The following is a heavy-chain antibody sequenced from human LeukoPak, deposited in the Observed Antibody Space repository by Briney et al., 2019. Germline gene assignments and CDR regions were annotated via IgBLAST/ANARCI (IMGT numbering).Heavy chain of an antibody. Sequence: PGGSLRLSCAASGFTFDDYAMHWVRHAPGKGLEWVSGISWNSGSIGYADSVKGRFTISRDNAKNSLYLQMNSLRAEDTALYYCAKATYYDILTGYDYWGQGTLVTVSS. CDR1: GFTFDDYA. CDR3: AKATYYDILTGYDY. CDR2: ISWNSGSI. V-gene: IGHV3-9*01. D-gene: IGHD3-9*01. J-gene: IGHJ4*02.